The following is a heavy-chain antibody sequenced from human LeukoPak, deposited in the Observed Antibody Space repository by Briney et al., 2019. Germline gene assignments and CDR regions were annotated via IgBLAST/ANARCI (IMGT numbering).Heavy chain of an antibody. J-gene: IGHJ4*02. CDR1: GDTFSSSA. CDR3: ARSSVTGHFDF. V-gene: IGHV1-69*04. D-gene: IGHD6-19*01. CDR2: IILPLDIT. Sequence: ASVKVSCKASGDTFSSSAISWVRQAPGQGLEWMGKIILPLDITNYAQQFQGGVTITTDKSTDTVFLELSSLRSQDTAVYYCARSSVTGHFDFWGQGTLVTASS.